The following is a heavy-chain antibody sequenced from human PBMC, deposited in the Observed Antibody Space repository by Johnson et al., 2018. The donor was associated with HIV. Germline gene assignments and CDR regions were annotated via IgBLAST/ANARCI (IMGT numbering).Heavy chain of an antibody. CDR1: GFTFGDYA. CDR3: TRPMTYYDFWSGYGKRDAFDI. J-gene: IGHJ3*02. Sequence: VQLVESGGGLVQPGRSLRLSCTASGFTFGDYAMSWFRQAPGKGLEWVGFIRSKAYGGTTEYAASVKGRFTISRDYSKSIAYLQMNSLKTEDTAVYYCTRPMTYYDFWSGYGKRDAFDIWGQGTMVTVSS. D-gene: IGHD3-3*01. CDR2: IRSKAYGGTT. V-gene: IGHV3-49*03.